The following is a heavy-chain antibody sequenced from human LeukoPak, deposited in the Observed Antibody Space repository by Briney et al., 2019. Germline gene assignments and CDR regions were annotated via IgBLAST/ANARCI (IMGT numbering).Heavy chain of an antibody. V-gene: IGHV3-11*04. D-gene: IGHD2-21*01. CDR2: ITSSGSTI. Sequence: GGSLRLSCAASGFTFSDYYMNWIRQAPGKGLEWVSYITSSGSTIYYADSVKGRFTISRDNAKNSLYLQMNSLRAEDTAVYYCARPVGIGVLNYYYYYYMDVWGKGTTVTVSS. J-gene: IGHJ6*03. CDR1: GFTFSDYY. CDR3: ARPVGIGVLNYYYYYYMDV.